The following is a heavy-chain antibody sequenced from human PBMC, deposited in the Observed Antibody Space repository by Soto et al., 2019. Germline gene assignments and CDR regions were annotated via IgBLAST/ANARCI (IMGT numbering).Heavy chain of an antibody. D-gene: IGHD6-19*01. CDR1: GGSISSYY. CDR2: IYYSGST. Sequence: SETLSLTCTVSGGSISSYYWSWIRQPPGKGLEWIGYIYYSGSTNYNPSLKSRVTISVDTSKNQFSLKLSSVTAADTAVYYCARVFEAVTEYWGQGTLVTVSS. J-gene: IGHJ4*01. CDR3: ARVFEAVTEY. V-gene: IGHV4-59*01.